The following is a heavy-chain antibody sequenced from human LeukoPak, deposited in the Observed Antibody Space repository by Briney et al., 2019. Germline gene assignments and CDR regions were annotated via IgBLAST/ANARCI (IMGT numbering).Heavy chain of an antibody. CDR1: GGSISSGGYY. CDR3: ASGDNDPLFDY. V-gene: IGHV4-31*03. Sequence: TSETLSLTCTVSGGSISSGGYYWSWIRQHPGKGLEWIGSIYYSGSTNYNPSLQGRVTISLDTSRNQFSLKLSSVTAADTAVYYCASGDNDPLFDYWGQGTLVTVSS. D-gene: IGHD1-1*01. CDR2: IYYSGST. J-gene: IGHJ4*02.